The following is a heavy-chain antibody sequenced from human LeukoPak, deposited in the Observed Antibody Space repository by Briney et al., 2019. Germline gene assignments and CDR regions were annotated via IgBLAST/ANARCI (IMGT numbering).Heavy chain of an antibody. CDR1: GYSFTTYW. J-gene: IGHJ4*02. V-gene: IGHV5-51*01. Sequence: GESLKISCMTSGYSFTTYWIGCVRQMPGKGLEWMAIIHPGQSRTAYSPSFQGQVTISADKSISTAYLQWSSLKASDTGMYYCARLREYSGYYTVEYWGQGTLVTVSS. D-gene: IGHD3-3*01. CDR3: ARLREYSGYYTVEY. CDR2: IHPGQSRT.